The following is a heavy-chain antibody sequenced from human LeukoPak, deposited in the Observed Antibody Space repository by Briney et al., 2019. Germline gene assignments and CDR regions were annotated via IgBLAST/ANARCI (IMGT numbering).Heavy chain of an antibody. V-gene: IGHV1-18*01. CDR2: ISAYNGNT. D-gene: IGHD3-10*01. CDR1: GYTFTSYG. J-gene: IGHJ6*03. Sequence: GASVKVSCKASGYTFTSYGISWVRQAPGQGLEWMGWISAYNGNTNYAQKLQGRVTMTTDTSTSTAYMELRSLRSDDTAVYYCARYYYYGSGSYYYYYYMDVWGKGTTVTVSS. CDR3: ARYYYYGSGSYYYYYYMDV.